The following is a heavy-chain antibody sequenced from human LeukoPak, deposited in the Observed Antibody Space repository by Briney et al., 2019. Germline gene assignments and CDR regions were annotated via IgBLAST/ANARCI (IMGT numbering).Heavy chain of an antibody. CDR2: INPSGGST. J-gene: IGHJ5*02. V-gene: IGHV1-46*01. CDR3: ARDLLYGSDIGPLPRGWFDP. CDR1: GYTFTSYY. Sequence: ASVKVSCKASGYTFTSYYMHWVRQAPGQGLEWMGIINPSGGSTSHAQKFQGRVTMTRDMSTSTVYMELSSLRSEDTAVYYCARDLLYGSDIGPLPRGWFDPWGQGTLVTVSS. D-gene: IGHD3-10*01.